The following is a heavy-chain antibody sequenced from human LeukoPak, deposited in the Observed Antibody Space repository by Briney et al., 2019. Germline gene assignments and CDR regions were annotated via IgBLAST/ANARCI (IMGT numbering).Heavy chain of an antibody. D-gene: IGHD1-1*01. CDR1: GFTFTSSA. Sequence: ASVKVSCKAYGFTFTSSAVQWVRQARGQRLEWIGWIVVGSGDTNYAQKFQERVTITRDMSTSTAYMELSSLRSEDTAVYYCAATGTTSGWAFDIWGQGTMVTVSS. CDR3: AATGTTSGWAFDI. CDR2: IVVGSGDT. V-gene: IGHV1-58*01. J-gene: IGHJ3*02.